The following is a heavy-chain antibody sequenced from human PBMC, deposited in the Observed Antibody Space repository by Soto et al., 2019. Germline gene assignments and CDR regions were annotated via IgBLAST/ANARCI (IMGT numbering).Heavy chain of an antibody. D-gene: IGHD1-1*01. CDR2: VYWNDDK. J-gene: IGHJ3*02. CDR3: ARGLATLPVFAFDI. V-gene: IGHV2-5*01. Sequence: QITLKGSGPTLVKPTQTLTLTCTLSGISFSTSGVGLGWIRQTPGKALEWLAIVYWNDDKHYSPSLKSRLTITKDTSKNQAILTMTDMDPVDTATYYCARGLATLPVFAFDIWGQGTVVTVSS. CDR1: GISFSTSGVG.